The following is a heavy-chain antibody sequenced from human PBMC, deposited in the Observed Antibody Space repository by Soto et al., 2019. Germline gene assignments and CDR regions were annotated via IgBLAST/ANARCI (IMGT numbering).Heavy chain of an antibody. D-gene: IGHD3-10*01. V-gene: IGHV3-74*01. J-gene: IGHJ3*02. Sequence: EGSLRLPCAASGFTFSSYGMHLVRQAPGKGLVWVSRINSDGSSTSYADSVKGRFTISRDNAKNTLYLQMNSLRAEDTAVYYCARVSAVRGVSIDIWGQGTMVTVSS. CDR2: INSDGSST. CDR3: ARVSAVRGVSIDI. CDR1: GFTFSSYG.